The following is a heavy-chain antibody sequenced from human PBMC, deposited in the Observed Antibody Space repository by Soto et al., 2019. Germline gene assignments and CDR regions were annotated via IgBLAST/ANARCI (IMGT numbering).Heavy chain of an antibody. J-gene: IGHJ5*02. CDR2: IYYRGGT. CDR3: ASSALVGREVHTWFDP. V-gene: IGHV4-59*01. Sequence: SETLSLTCTVSGDSNTCSHWNWIRQRIRKPLEWIGYIYYRGGTNYNPSLKSRLTLSVDTSKNQIFLRLNSVTAADTAEYYCASSALVGREVHTWFDPWGQGILVTVSS. D-gene: IGHD1-26*01. CDR1: GDSNTCSH.